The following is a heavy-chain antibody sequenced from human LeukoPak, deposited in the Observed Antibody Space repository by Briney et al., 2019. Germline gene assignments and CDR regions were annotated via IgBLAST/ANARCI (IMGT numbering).Heavy chain of an antibody. D-gene: IGHD1-26*01. V-gene: IGHV3-21*01. Sequence: GGSLRLSCAASGFTFSSYSMNWVPEAPGKGLEWVSSISSSSSYIYYADSVKGRFTIYRAKAKNSLYMQMHRMRAEDTDVYYCASVTGSGSYPYYFDYWGQGTLVTVSS. J-gene: IGHJ4*02. CDR2: ISSSSSYI. CDR3: ASVTGSGSYPYYFDY. CDR1: GFTFSSYS.